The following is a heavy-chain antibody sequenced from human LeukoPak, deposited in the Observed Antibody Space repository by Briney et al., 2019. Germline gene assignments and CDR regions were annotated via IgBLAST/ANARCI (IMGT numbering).Heavy chain of an antibody. V-gene: IGHV3-30*02. J-gene: IGHJ4*02. D-gene: IGHD5-12*01. CDR2: IRHDGSNK. CDR3: AKDLRGYSGYDDGY. CDR1: GFTFSSYG. Sequence: GGSLRLSCAASGFTFSSYGMHWVRQAPGKGLEWVAFIRHDGSNKYYADSVKGRFTISRDNSKNTLYLQMNSLRAEDTAVYYCAKDLRGYSGYDDGYWGQGTLVTVSS.